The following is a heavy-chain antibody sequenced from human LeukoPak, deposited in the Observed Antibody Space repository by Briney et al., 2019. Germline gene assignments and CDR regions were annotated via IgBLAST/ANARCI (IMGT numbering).Heavy chain of an antibody. Sequence: PSETLSLTCTVSGGSISSYYWSWIRQPPGKGLEWIGYIYYSGSTNYNPSLKSRVTISVDTSKNQFHLKLSSVTAADTAVYYCAKHYGSGSYYLDYWGQGTLVTVSS. V-gene: IGHV4-59*01. CDR2: IYYSGST. CDR1: GGSISSYY. J-gene: IGHJ4*02. D-gene: IGHD3-10*01. CDR3: AKHYGSGSYYLDY.